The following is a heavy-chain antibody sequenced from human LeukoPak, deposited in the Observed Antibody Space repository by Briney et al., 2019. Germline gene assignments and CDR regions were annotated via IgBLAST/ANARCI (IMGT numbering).Heavy chain of an antibody. J-gene: IGHJ4*02. CDR1: GFTFSGYV. Sequence: GRSLRLSCAAFGFTFSGYVMHWVRQAPGKGLEWVAVISYDGSNKYYADSVKGRFTISRDNSKNTLYLQMNSLRAEDTAVYYCAKERGHGWELLAGYDYWGQGTLVTVSS. D-gene: IGHD1-26*01. CDR2: ISYDGSNK. CDR3: AKERGHGWELLAGYDY. V-gene: IGHV3-30*04.